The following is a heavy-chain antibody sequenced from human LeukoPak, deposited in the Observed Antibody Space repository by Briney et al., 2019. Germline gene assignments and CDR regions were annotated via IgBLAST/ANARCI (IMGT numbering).Heavy chain of an antibody. D-gene: IGHD6-19*01. J-gene: IGHJ4*02. CDR1: GFTFSNYA. CDR2: ISGTGGNT. Sequence: QSGGSLRLSCSASGFTFSNYAMHWVRQAPGKGLEYVSAISGTGGNTYYADSVKGRFTTSRDNSKNTLFLQMSSLRPEDTAVYYCVNGGVAVARYWGQGTLVTVSS. V-gene: IGHV3-64D*09. CDR3: VNGGVAVARY.